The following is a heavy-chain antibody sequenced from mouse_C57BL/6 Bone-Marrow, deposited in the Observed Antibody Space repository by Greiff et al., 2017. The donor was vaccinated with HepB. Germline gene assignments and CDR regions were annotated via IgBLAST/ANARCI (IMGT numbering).Heavy chain of an antibody. V-gene: IGHV1-76*01. CDR2: IYPGSGNT. J-gene: IGHJ2*01. CDR3: ARSPTAQATVFDY. Sequence: QVQLQQSGAELVRPGASVKLSCKASGYTFTDYYINWVKQRPGQGLEWIARIYPGSGNTYYNEKFKGKATLTAEKSSSTAYMQLSSLTSEDSAVYFCARSPTAQATVFDYWGQGTTLTVSS. CDR1: GYTFTDYY. D-gene: IGHD3-2*02.